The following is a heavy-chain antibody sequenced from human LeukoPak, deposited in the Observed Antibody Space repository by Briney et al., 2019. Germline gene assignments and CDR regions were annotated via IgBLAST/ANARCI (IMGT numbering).Heavy chain of an antibody. V-gene: IGHV4-30-2*01. CDR2: IYHSGST. J-gene: IGHJ5*02. Sequence: SETLSLTCAVSGGSISSGGYSWSWIRQPPGKGLEWIGYIYHSGSTYYNPSLKSRVTISVDRSKNQFSLKLSSVTAADTAVYYCARDNYYDSSGYYYDDSRRSFDPWGQGTLVTVSS. CDR3: ARDNYYDSSGYYYDDSRRSFDP. CDR1: GGSISSGGYS. D-gene: IGHD3-22*01.